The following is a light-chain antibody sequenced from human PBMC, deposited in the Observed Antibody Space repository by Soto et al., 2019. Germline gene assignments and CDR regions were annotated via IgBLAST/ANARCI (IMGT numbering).Light chain of an antibody. J-gene: IGKJ5*01. V-gene: IGKV3-11*01. CDR3: QQYDDLPIT. Sequence: EMVMTQSPATLSLSPGERATLSFRASQSVGSYLAWYQHKPGQAPRLLISDASNRATGIPARFSGSGSETDFTLTISSLQPEDIATYFCQQYDDLPITFGQGTRLEIK. CDR2: DAS. CDR1: QSVGSY.